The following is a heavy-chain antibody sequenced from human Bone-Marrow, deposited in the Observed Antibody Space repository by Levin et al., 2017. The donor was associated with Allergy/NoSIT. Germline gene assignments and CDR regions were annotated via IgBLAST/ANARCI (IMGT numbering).Heavy chain of an antibody. Sequence: KISCKASGGTFSRYGLSWVRQAPGQGLEWMGGIIPMYGTTNYAQKFQGRVTISADESTGTAYMELSSLRSEDTAMYFCARRGGSSSGGHYFDYWGQGTLVTVSS. J-gene: IGHJ4*02. D-gene: IGHD2-15*01. CDR3: ARRGGSSSGGHYFDY. CDR2: IIPMYGTT. CDR1: GGTFSRYG. V-gene: IGHV1-69*01.